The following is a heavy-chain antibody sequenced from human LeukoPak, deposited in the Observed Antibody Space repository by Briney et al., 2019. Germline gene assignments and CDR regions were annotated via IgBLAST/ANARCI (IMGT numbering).Heavy chain of an antibody. CDR1: GFTFSSYA. J-gene: IGHJ6*02. V-gene: IGHV3-30-3*01. CDR3: ARAPDYGDYYYYGMDV. CDR2: ISYDGSNK. D-gene: IGHD4-17*01. Sequence: PGGSLRLSCAASGFTFSSYAMHWVRQAPGKGLEWVAVISYDGSNKYYADSVKGRFTISRDNSKNTLYLQMNSLRAEDTAVYYCARAPDYGDYYYYGMDVWGQGTTVTVSS.